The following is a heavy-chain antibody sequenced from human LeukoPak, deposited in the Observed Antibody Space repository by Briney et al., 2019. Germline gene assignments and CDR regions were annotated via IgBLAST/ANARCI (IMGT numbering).Heavy chain of an antibody. V-gene: IGHV4-34*01. CDR3: ARGQVGSYVYYYYYGKDV. Sequence: PSETLSLTCAVYGGSFSGYYWSWIRQPPGKGLEWIGEINHSGSVKYNSSLKSRATISVDTSRNQFSLRLRSVTAADTAVYYCARGQVGSYVYYYYYGKDVWGQGTTVTVSS. J-gene: IGHJ6*02. CDR1: GGSFSGYY. D-gene: IGHD2-2*01. CDR2: INHSGSV.